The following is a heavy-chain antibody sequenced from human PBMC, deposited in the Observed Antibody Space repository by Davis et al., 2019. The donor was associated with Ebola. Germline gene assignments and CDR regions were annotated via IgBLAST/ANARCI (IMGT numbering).Heavy chain of an antibody. CDR3: ARHRGYSSSWYFDY. CDR1: GYSFTSYW. D-gene: IGHD6-13*01. J-gene: IGHJ4*02. CDR2: IYPGDSDT. V-gene: IGHV5-51*01. Sequence: GGSLRLSCKGSGYSFTSYWISWVRQMPGKGLEWMGIIYPGDSDTRYSPSFQGQVTISADKSISTAYLQWSSLKASDTAMYYCARHRGYSSSWYFDYWGQGTLVTVSS.